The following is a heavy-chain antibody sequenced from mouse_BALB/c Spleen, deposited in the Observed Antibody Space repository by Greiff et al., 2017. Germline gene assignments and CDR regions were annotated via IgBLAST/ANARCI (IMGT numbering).Heavy chain of an antibody. CDR2: IFPGSGNT. CDR3: ARPNYYGSSSAYWHFDV. J-gene: IGHJ1*01. V-gene: IGHV1-66*01. CDR1: GYSFTSYF. D-gene: IGHD1-1*01. Sequence: VQLQQSGPELVKPGASVKISCKASGYSFTSYFIHWVKQRPGQGLEWIGWIFPGSGNTKYNEKFKGKATLTADTSSSTAYMQLSSLTSEDSAVYFCARPNYYGSSSAYWHFDVWGAGTTVTVSS.